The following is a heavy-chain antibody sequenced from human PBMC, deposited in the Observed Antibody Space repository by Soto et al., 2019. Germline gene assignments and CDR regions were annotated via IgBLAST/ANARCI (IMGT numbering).Heavy chain of an antibody. Sequence: EVQLVESGGGSVQPGGSLRLSCAASGFTFSTFSMNWVRQAPGRGLEWISYISGGGRPISYADSVKGRFTISRDNAKNSLYLQMDSLTDDDTAVYYCASDLGWAFDSWGQGTLVTVSS. V-gene: IGHV3-48*02. CDR2: ISGGGRPI. CDR1: GFTFSTFS. J-gene: IGHJ4*02. D-gene: IGHD6-19*01. CDR3: ASDLGWAFDS.